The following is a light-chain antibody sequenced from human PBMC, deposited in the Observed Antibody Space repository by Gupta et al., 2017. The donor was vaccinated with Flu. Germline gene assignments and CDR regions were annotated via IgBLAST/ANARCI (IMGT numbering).Light chain of an antibody. V-gene: IGLV3-1*01. CDR3: QAWDSSSYYV. J-gene: IGLJ1*01. CDR2: QDS. Sequence: SYELTHPPSVSVSPGQTAGTPSPADTLGDKSACWYQQKPGQAPVLVIYQDSRRPSGIPGRFSGSNSGNTATLTISGTQAMDEADYYCQAWDSSSYYVFGTGTKVTVL. CDR1: TLGDKS.